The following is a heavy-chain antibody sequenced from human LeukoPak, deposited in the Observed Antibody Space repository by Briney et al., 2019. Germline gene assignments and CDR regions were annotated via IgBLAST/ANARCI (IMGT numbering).Heavy chain of an antibody. J-gene: IGHJ3*02. CDR3: ASLPPASDAFDI. Sequence: SQTLSPTCAISGDSVSSNSAAWNWIRQSPSRGLEWLGRTYYRSKWYNDYAVSVKSRITINPDTSKNQFSLQLNSVTPEDTAVYYCASLPPASDAFDIWGQGTMVTVSS. CDR2: TYYRSKWYN. V-gene: IGHV6-1*01. CDR1: GDSVSSNSAA.